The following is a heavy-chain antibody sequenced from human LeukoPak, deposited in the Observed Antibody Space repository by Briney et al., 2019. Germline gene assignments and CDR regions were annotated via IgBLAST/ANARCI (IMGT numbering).Heavy chain of an antibody. J-gene: IGHJ4*02. CDR1: GGSISSSNW. CDR2: IHHSGST. D-gene: IGHD3-10*01. Sequence: SETLSLTCAVSGGSISSSNWWSWVRQSPGKGLEWIGEIHHSGSTNYNPSLKSRVTISVDTSKNQFSLKLSSVTAADTAVYYCARAEVLPDYYAISGGFDYWGQGTLVTVSS. CDR3: ARAEVLPDYYAISGGFDY. V-gene: IGHV4-4*02.